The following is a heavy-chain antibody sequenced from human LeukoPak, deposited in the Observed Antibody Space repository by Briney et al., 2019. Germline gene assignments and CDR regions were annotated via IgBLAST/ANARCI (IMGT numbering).Heavy chain of an antibody. J-gene: IGHJ4*02. V-gene: IGHV3-23*01. Sequence: GGSVSLSCAASGFDFSSLDMVWVPQAPGKGLVGVSALSDCGDRTYYADSVKGRFTLSRDNSKNTLYLQMNSQRAEDTAVYYCAKDARRSSGWWFCDHWGQGTLVTVSS. CDR1: GFDFSSLD. D-gene: IGHD6-19*01. CDR2: LSDCGDRT. CDR3: AKDARRSSGWWFCDH.